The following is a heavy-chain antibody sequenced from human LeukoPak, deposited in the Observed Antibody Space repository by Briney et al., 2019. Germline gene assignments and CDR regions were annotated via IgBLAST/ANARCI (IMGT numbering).Heavy chain of an antibody. CDR2: IYSGGST. CDR3: ARTRGYVFDS. J-gene: IGHJ4*02. Sequence: GGSLRLSCAASGFTFSSYAMGWVRQAPGKGLEWVSVIYSGGSTYYADSVKGRFTISRHNSKNTLYLQMNSLRAEDTAVYYCARTRGYVFDSWGQGTLVTVSS. D-gene: IGHD5-12*01. V-gene: IGHV3-53*04. CDR1: GFTFSSYA.